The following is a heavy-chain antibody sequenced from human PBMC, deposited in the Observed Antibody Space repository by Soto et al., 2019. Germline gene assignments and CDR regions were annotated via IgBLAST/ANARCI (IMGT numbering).Heavy chain of an antibody. Sequence: QVQLQESGPGLVRPSETLSLTCTVSGGSISSYYWSWIRQPPGKGLEWIGYIYYTGTTNYNPSLTCRGTISLDTSKNPLSLNLRSVTAADTAVYYCARDSIVAAANWYFHLWGRGTLVTVSS. J-gene: IGHJ2*01. CDR1: GGSISSYY. CDR3: ARDSIVAAANWYFHL. D-gene: IGHD2-2*01. V-gene: IGHV4-59*01. CDR2: IYYTGTT.